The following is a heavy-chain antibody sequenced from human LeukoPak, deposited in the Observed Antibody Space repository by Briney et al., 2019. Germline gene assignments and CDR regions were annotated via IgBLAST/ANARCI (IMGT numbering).Heavy chain of an antibody. V-gene: IGHV3-7*04. J-gene: IGHJ3*02. CDR2: IKQDGGEK. CDR1: GFTFSGYW. D-gene: IGHD6-13*01. CDR3: ARDWQWQQLDGDAFDI. Sequence: GGSLRLSCAASGFTFSGYWMSWVRQAPGKGLEWVANIKQDGGEKYYVDSVKGRFTISRDNAKNSLFLQMNGLRAEDTAVYYCARDWQWQQLDGDAFDIWGQGTMVTVSS.